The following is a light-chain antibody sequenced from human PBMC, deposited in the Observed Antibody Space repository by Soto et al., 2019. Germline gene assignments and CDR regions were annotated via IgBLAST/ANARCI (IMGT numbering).Light chain of an antibody. J-gene: IGKJ2*02. V-gene: IGKV1-33*01. CDR3: QQFDSVPCT. Sequence: IEMTQSPSALSASAGDRVTITCRASQDIKNYVIWYQQKPGRAPKLLIYDAASLGTGVSSRFSGSGSGTHFTLTISSLQPEDVATYYCQQFDSVPCTFGQGTKLEIK. CDR1: QDIKNY. CDR2: DAA.